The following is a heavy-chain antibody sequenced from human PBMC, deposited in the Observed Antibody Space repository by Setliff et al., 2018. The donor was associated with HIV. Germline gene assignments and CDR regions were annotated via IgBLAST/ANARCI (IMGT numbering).Heavy chain of an antibody. Sequence: ASVKVSCKASGYTFAAYYIHWLRQAPGQGLEWMGWINPGSGDTNYAQKFQGRVTMTSDTSTRTVYMELSSLTSDDTAVYFCARVLSVTMIRGAHGYWGQGTLVTVTS. D-gene: IGHD3-10*01. V-gene: IGHV1-2*02. CDR2: INPGSGDT. CDR3: ARVLSVTMIRGAHGY. CDR1: GYTFAAYY. J-gene: IGHJ4*02.